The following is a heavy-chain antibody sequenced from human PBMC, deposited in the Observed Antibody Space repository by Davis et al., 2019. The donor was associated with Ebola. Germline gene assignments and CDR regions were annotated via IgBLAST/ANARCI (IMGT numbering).Heavy chain of an antibody. J-gene: IGHJ4*02. Sequence: PSETLSLTCTVSGGSISSYYWSWIRQPPGKGLEWIGEINHSGSTNYNPSLKSRVTISVDTSKNQFSLKLSSVTAADTAVYYCARAASPHEGYFDYWGQGTLVTVSS. V-gene: IGHV4-34*01. CDR3: ARAASPHEGYFDY. CDR1: GGSISSYY. CDR2: INHSGST.